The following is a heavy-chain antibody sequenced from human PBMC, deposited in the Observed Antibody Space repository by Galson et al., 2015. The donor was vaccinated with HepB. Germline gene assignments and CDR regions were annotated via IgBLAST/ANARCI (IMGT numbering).Heavy chain of an antibody. V-gene: IGHV3-21*01. CDR1: GFTFSSYS. Sequence: SLRLSCAASGFTFSSYSMNWVRQAPGKGLEWVSSISSSSSYIYYADSVKGRFTISRDNAKNSLYLRMNSLRAEDTAVYYCARGGLAAAGDYWGQGTLVTVSS. D-gene: IGHD6-13*01. CDR2: ISSSSSYI. CDR3: ARGGLAAAGDY. J-gene: IGHJ4*02.